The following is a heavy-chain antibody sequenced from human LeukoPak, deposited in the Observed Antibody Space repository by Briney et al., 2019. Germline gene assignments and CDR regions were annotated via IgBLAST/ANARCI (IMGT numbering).Heavy chain of an antibody. Sequence: NPSETLSLTCTVSGGSISSSSYYWGWIRQPPGKGLEWIGSIYYSGSTYYNPSLKSRVTISVDTSKNQFSLKLSSVTAADTAVYYCASRDFWSGRWGQGTLVTVP. D-gene: IGHD3-3*01. CDR1: GGSISSSSYY. CDR3: ASRDFWSGR. J-gene: IGHJ4*02. V-gene: IGHV4-39*01. CDR2: IYYSGST.